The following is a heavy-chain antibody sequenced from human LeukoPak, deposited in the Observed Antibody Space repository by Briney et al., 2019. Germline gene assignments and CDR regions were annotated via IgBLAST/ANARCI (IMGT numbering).Heavy chain of an antibody. CDR2: INWNGGST. CDR3: ARGIAAADPYYYYYMDV. J-gene: IGHJ6*03. Sequence: PGRSLRLSCAASGFTFDDYGMSWVRQAPGKGPEWVSGINWNGGSTGYADSVKGRFTISRDNAKNSLYLQMNSLRAEDTALYYCARGIAAADPYYYYYMDVWGKGTTVTVSS. D-gene: IGHD6-13*01. V-gene: IGHV3-20*04. CDR1: GFTFDDYG.